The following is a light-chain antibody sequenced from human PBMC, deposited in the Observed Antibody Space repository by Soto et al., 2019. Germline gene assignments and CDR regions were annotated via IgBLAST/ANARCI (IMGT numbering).Light chain of an antibody. V-gene: IGLV4-69*01. Sequence: PVLTQSPSASASLGASVKLTCTLSSWHSSYAIAWHQQQPEKGPRYLMKLSSDGSHSKGDGIPDRFSGSSSGAERYLTISSLQSEDEADYYCQTWDTGARVVFGGGAKLTVL. J-gene: IGLJ2*01. CDR1: SWHSSYA. CDR2: LSSDGSH. CDR3: QTWDTGARVV.